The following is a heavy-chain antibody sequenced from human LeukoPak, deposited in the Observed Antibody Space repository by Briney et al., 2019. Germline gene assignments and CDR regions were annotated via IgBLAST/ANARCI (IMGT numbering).Heavy chain of an antibody. D-gene: IGHD3-16*01. CDR2: INPNSGGT. Sequence: ASVKVPCKASGYTFTGYYMHWVRQAPGQGLEWMGWINPNSGGTNYAQKFQGRVTMTRDTSITTAYMDLSRLRSDDTAVFYCAVITAGRPYWGQGTLVTVSS. J-gene: IGHJ4*02. CDR3: AVITAGRPY. V-gene: IGHV1-2*02. CDR1: GYTFTGYY.